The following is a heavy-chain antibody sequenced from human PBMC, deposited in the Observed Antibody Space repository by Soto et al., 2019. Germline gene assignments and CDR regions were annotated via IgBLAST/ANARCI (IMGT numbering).Heavy chain of an antibody. D-gene: IGHD3-10*01. CDR2: IYYSGST. CDR1: GGSTSSSSYY. CDR3: ARLRSGSRPNFDY. J-gene: IGHJ4*02. Sequence: SETLALTCNVSGGSTSSSSYYWGWVRQPPGKGVEWIGSIYYSGSTYYNPSLKSRVTISVDTSKNQFSLKLSSVTAADTAVYYCARLRSGSRPNFDYWGQGTLVTVSS. V-gene: IGHV4-39*01.